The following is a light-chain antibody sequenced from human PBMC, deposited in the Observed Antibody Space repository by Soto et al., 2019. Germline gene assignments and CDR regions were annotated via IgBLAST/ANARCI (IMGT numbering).Light chain of an antibody. J-gene: IGKJ3*01. CDR1: QSVAGSY. CDR3: QRYGRSPLT. V-gene: IGKV3-20*01. CDR2: GAS. Sequence: EIVLTQSPGALSLSPGERATLSCRASQSVAGSYLAWYQQKPGQAPRLLIYGASNRATGIPDRFSGSGSGTDFTLTISSLELEDFAVYYCQRYGRSPLTFGPGTKVDIE.